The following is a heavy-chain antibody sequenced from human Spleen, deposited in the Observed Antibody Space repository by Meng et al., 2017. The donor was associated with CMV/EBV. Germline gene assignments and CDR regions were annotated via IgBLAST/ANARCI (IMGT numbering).Heavy chain of an antibody. CDR2: INHSGST. CDR1: GGSFCGYY. V-gene: IGHV4-34*01. CDR3: ARVRRARDIDY. J-gene: IGHJ4*02. Sequence: VPISQWGAGLVTPSATLSPYCAFYGGSFCGYYWSWIRQPPGKGLEWIGEINHSGSTNYNPSLMSRVTISVDTSKNQFSLKLSSVTASDTAVYYCARVRRARDIDYWGQGTLVTVSS.